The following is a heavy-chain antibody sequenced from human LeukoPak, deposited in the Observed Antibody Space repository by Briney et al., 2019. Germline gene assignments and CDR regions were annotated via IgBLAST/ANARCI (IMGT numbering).Heavy chain of an antibody. Sequence: SETLSLTCTVSGGSISSYYWSWIRQPPGKGLEWIGYIYYSGSTNYNPSLKSRVTISVDTSKNQLSLKLSSVTAADTAVYYCARGLRVGATWGTNWFDPWGQGTLVTVSS. V-gene: IGHV4-59*01. D-gene: IGHD1-26*01. CDR2: IYYSGST. CDR1: GGSISSYY. CDR3: ARGLRVGATWGTNWFDP. J-gene: IGHJ5*02.